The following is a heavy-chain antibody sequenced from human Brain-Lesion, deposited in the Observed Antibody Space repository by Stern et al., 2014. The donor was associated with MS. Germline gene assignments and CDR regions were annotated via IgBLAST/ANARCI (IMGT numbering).Heavy chain of an antibody. Sequence: VQLVESGAEVQKPGASVKVSCKVSGYTLTELSMHWVRQAPRKGLEWVGGFDPEDGETLYAKRFQGRGTMTKDPITATAFMELSSLRSEDTAVYYCATLSPGAGGNYYRHFDYWGQGTLVTVSS. CDR3: ATLSPGAGGNYYRHFDY. CDR1: GYTLTELS. J-gene: IGHJ4*02. V-gene: IGHV1-24*01. CDR2: FDPEDGET. D-gene: IGHD1-26*01.